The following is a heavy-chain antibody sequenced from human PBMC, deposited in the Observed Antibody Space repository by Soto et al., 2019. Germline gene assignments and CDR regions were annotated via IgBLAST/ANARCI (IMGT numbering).Heavy chain of an antibody. D-gene: IGHD3-16*01. J-gene: IGHJ3*02. CDR2: ISGGGGST. CDR1: GFTFSSYA. CDR3: AKDINVGYPWGAFDI. V-gene: IGHV3-23*01. Sequence: GGSLRLSCAASGFTFSSYAMSWVRQAPGKGLEWVSAISGGGGSTYYADSVNGRFTTSENNYKKAQYLQMNSLRAEDPAVYYCAKDINVGYPWGAFDIWGQGTMVTVSS.